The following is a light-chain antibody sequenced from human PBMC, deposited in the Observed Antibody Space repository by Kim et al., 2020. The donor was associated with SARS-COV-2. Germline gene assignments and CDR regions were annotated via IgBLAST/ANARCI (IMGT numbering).Light chain of an antibody. CDR1: QGIGSY. J-gene: IGKJ5*01. Sequence: QLTQSPSSLSASVGDRVTITCRASQGIGSYLAWYQQKPGKAPKLLIYAASTLQSGVPSRFSGSGSATDFTLTITSLQPEDFATYYSQQLEYYPITFGQGTRLEIK. CDR2: AAS. V-gene: IGKV1-9*01. CDR3: QQLEYYPIT.